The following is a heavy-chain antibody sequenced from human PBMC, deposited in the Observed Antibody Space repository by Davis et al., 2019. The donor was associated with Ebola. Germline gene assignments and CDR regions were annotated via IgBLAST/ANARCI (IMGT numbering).Heavy chain of an antibody. V-gene: IGHV1-3*01. CDR3: ARGSSKAYYYYGMDV. Sequence: AASVKVSCKASGYTFTSYAMHWVRQAPGQRLEWMGWINAGNGNTKYSQKFQGRFTITRDTSASTAYMELSSLRSEDTAVYYCARGSSKAYYYYGMDVWGQGTTVTVSS. D-gene: IGHD6-6*01. CDR1: GYTFTSYA. J-gene: IGHJ6*02. CDR2: INAGNGNT.